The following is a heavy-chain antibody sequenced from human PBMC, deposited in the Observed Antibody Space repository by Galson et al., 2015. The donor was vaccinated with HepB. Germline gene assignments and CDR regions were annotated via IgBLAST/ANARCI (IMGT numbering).Heavy chain of an antibody. CDR1: GGSISSSNW. CDR2: IYHSGST. Sequence: GGSISSSNWWSWVRQPPGKGLEWIGEIYHSGSTNYNPSLKSRVTISVDKSKNQFSLKLSSVTAADTAVYYCAREGINCGGDCYSGARGYYYYYMDVWGKGTTVTVSS. V-gene: IGHV4-4*02. D-gene: IGHD2-21*01. CDR3: AREGINCGGDCYSGARGYYYYYMDV. J-gene: IGHJ6*03.